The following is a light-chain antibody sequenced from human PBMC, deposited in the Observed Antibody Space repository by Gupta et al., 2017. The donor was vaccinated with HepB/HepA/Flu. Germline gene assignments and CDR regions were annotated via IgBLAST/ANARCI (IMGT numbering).Light chain of an antibody. CDR3: QQRYSTLT. V-gene: IGKV1-39*01. Sequence: DIQMTQSPSSLSASVGDRVTITCRASQSISSYLNWYQQKPGKAPKLLIYAASSLQRGVPSRFSGSGSGTDFTLTISRLQPEDFATYYCQQRYSTLTFGQGTKVEIK. CDR1: QSISSY. J-gene: IGKJ1*01. CDR2: AAS.